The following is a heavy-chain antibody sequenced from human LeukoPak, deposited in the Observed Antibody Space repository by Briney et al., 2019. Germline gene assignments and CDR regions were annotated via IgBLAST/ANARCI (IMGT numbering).Heavy chain of an antibody. D-gene: IGHD3-22*01. CDR2: FSTSGGST. J-gene: IGHJ3*02. CDR1: GFTFSSYA. CDR3: AKPLLIPVIVGDAFDI. V-gene: IGHV3-23*01. Sequence: PGGSLRLSCAASGFTFSSYAMSWVRQAPGKGLEWVSSFSTSGGSTYYADSVKGRFTISRDNSKNTLYLQMNSLRAEDTAVYYCAKPLLIPVIVGDAFDIWGQGTMVTVSS.